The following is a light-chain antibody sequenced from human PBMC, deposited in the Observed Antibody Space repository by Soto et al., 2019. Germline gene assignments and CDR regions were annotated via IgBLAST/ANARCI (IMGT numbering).Light chain of an antibody. CDR1: QSVSSY. Sequence: EIVLTQSPATLSLSPGERATLSCRASQSVSSYLAWYQQKPGQAPRLLISVASNRATGIPARFSGSGSGTDFTLTISSLEAEDFAVYYCQQRSNSPWTFGQGTKV. CDR2: VAS. CDR3: QQRSNSPWT. V-gene: IGKV3-11*01. J-gene: IGKJ1*01.